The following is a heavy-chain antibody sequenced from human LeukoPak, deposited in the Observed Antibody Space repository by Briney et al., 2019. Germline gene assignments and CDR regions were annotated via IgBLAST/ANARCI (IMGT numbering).Heavy chain of an antibody. CDR3: ARHLLDGAVTTALDY. V-gene: IGHV5-51*01. CDR1: GYSFASHW. CDR2: IYPGDSDP. Sequence: GESLKISCKGSGYSFASHWITWVRQMPGKGLEWMGIIYPGDSDPRYSPSFQGQVTISADKSISTAYLQWSSLKASDTAVYFCARHLLDGAVTTALDYWGQGTLVTVSS. J-gene: IGHJ4*02. D-gene: IGHD4-17*01.